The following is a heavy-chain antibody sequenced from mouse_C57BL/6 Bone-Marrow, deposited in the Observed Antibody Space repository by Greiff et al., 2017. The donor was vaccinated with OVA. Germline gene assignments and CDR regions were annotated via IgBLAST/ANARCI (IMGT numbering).Heavy chain of an antibody. CDR3: ASRYYGSSSFAY. CDR1: GFSLTSYG. D-gene: IGHD1-1*01. V-gene: IGHV2-2*01. Sequence: VQLQQSGPGLVQPSQSLSITCTVSGFSLTSYGVHWVRQSPGKGLEWLGVIWSGGSTDYNAAFISSLSISKDNSKSQVFFKMNSLQADDTAIYYCASRYYGSSSFAYWGQGTLVTVSA. J-gene: IGHJ3*01. CDR2: IWSGGST.